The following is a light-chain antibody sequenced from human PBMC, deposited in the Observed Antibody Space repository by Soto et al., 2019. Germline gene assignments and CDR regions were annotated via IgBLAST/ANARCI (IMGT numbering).Light chain of an antibody. CDR2: GAS. CDR1: QSINSE. CDR3: QQGHNGPLT. Sequence: EIVMTHSPATLSLSPGERAARSCRASQSINSELAWYQQKPGQPPMLLIYGASTRATGVPARFTGSESGSESTLTISGLQSEDFAVYYCQQGHNGPLTFGQGTMLEI. J-gene: IGKJ2*01. V-gene: IGKV3-15*01.